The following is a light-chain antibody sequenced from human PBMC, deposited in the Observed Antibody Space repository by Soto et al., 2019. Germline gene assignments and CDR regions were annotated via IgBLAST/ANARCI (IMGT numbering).Light chain of an antibody. J-gene: IGKJ1*01. V-gene: IGKV3-11*01. CDR1: QSIDDH. CDR2: DAS. CDR3: QQYGSSLWT. Sequence: EIVLTQSPATLSLSPGERGTLSCRASQSIDDHLAWYQQKPGQAPRLLIYDASKRAAGIPARFSGSGSGTDFTLTISTLEPEDFAVYYCQQYGSSLWTFGQGTKVEIK.